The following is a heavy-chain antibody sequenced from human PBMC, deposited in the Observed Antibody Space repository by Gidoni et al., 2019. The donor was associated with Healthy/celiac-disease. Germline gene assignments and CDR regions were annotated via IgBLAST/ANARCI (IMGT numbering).Heavy chain of an antibody. CDR3: ASDEGGIAAWGYFDY. CDR2: IWYDGSNN. CDR1: GFNFSSYG. J-gene: IGHJ4*02. V-gene: IGHV3-33*01. Sequence: QVQLVESGGGGGQPGRSVRVSCAQSGFNFSSYGMHWVRQAPGKGLELVAVIWYDGSNNYYADSVNGRFTISRDNSKNTLYLQMTSLRAEDTAVYYCASDEGGIAAWGYFDYWGQGTLVPVSS. D-gene: IGHD6-13*01.